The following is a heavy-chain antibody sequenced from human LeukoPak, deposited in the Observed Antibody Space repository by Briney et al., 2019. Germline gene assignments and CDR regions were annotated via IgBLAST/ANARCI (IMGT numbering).Heavy chain of an antibody. V-gene: IGHV4-34*01. CDR1: GGCFSGYY. J-gene: IGHJ4*02. CDR2: INHSGST. CDR3: ARVGGRRSSSYLASDY. Sequence: SETLSLTCAVYGGCFSGYYWSWIRQPPGKGLEWIGEINHSGSTNYNPSLKSRVTISVDTSKNQFSLKLSSVTAADTAVYYCARVGGRRSSSYLASDYWGQGTLVTVSS. D-gene: IGHD6-13*01.